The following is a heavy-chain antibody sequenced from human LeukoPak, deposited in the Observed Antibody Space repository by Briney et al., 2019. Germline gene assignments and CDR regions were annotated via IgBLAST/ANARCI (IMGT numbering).Heavy chain of an antibody. Sequence: PGRSLRLSCAASGFTFSSYGMHWVRQAPGKGLEWVAVISYDGSNKYYADSVKGRFTISRDNSKNTLYLQMNSLRAEDTAVYYCAKTSNKWFVESHYGMDVWCQGTTVNVSS. CDR3: AKTSNKWFVESHYGMDV. D-gene: IGHD3-10*01. CDR2: ISYDGSNK. V-gene: IGHV3-30*18. CDR1: GFTFSSYG. J-gene: IGHJ6*02.